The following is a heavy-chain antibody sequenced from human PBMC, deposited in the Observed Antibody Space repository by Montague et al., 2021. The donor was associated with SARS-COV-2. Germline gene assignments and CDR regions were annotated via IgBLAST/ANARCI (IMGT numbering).Heavy chain of an antibody. J-gene: IGHJ4*02. V-gene: IGHV5-51*03. D-gene: IGHD2-2*01. CDR3: ANSATLVVPSAPPRPCPCYFDH. Sequence: QSGAEVKKPGESLKISCKASGYNFPNYWIGWVRQMPGKGLEWMGIIYPYDSDTRYRPSFQGQVTISADKSINTAYLQLSSLKASDTAVYYCANSATLVVPSAPPRPCPCYFDHWGQGTLVTVSS. CDR1: GYNFPNYW. CDR2: IYPYDSDT.